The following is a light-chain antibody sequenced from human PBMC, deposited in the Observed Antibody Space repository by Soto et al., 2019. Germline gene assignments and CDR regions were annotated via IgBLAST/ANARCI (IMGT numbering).Light chain of an antibody. CDR1: QSISRW. CDR3: QQYNTYST. J-gene: IGKJ5*01. Sequence: DIQMTQSPSTLSASVGDRVTITCRASQSISRWLAWYQQKPGKAPKALIYDASTLRSGVPSRFSGGGSGTEFTLTISSLQPDDFATDCCQQYNTYSTFGQGTRLEMK. V-gene: IGKV1-5*01. CDR2: DAS.